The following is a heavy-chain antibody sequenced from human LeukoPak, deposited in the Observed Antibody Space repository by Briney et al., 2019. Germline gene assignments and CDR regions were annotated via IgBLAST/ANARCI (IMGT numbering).Heavy chain of an antibody. CDR1: GGTFSSYA. J-gene: IGHJ6*02. D-gene: IGHD6-13*01. Sequence: ASVKVSCKASGGTFSSYAISWVRQAPGQGLEWMGRIIPILGIANYAQKFQGRVTITADKSTSTAYMELSSLRSEDTAVYYCAREGYSSNFYYYYYGMDVWGQGTTVTVSS. CDR2: IIPILGIA. V-gene: IGHV1-69*04. CDR3: AREGYSSNFYYYYYGMDV.